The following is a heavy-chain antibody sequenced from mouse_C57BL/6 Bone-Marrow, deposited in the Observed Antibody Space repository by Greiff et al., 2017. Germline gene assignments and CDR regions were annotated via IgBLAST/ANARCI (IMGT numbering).Heavy chain of an antibody. CDR2: IDPENGDT. D-gene: IGHD3-3*01. J-gene: IGHJ2*01. CDR3: TPTARLFDY. CDR1: GFNIKDDY. V-gene: IGHV14-4*01. Sequence: VQLQQSGAELVRPGASVKLSCTAPGFNIKDDYMHWVKQRPEQGLEWIGWIDPENGDTEYASKFQGKATITADTSSNTAYLQLSSLTSEYTAVYYCTPTARLFDYWGQGTTLTVSS.